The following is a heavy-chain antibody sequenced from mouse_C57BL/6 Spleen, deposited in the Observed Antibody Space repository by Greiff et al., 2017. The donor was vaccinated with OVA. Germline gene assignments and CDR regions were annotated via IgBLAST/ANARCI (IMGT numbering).Heavy chain of an antibody. Sequence: VQLQQSGAELMKPGASVKLSCKATGYTFTGYWIEWVKQRPGHGLEWIGEILPGRGSTNYNEKFKGKATFTADTSSNTAYMQLSSLTTEDSAIDYGGRGGGGGYAMDYWGQGTSVTVSS. J-gene: IGHJ4*01. CDR1: GYTFTGYW. CDR2: ILPGRGST. CDR3: GRGGGGGYAMDY. V-gene: IGHV1-9*01.